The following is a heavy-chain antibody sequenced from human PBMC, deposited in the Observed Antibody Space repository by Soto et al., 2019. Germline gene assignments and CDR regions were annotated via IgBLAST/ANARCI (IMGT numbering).Heavy chain of an antibody. CDR3: ARGPTDYYDNSANYFLDY. D-gene: IGHD3-22*01. Sequence: QVQLVQSGAEVKKPGASVKVSCKASGYTFITYGVSWVRQAPGQGLDWLGGISTYNGNTRYAERLQGRVTMTTDKTTNTAYMELRNLRSDDTAVYYCARGPTDYYDNSANYFLDYWGQGTLVTVSS. CDR1: GYTFITYG. J-gene: IGHJ4*02. V-gene: IGHV1-18*01. CDR2: ISTYNGNT.